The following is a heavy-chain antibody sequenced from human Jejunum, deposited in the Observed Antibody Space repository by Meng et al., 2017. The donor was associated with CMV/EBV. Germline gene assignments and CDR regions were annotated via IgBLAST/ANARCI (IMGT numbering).Heavy chain of an antibody. V-gene: IGHV4-59*01. Sequence: QVQLQESGPGLVKPSETLSLTCTVSGGSISDYYWSWIRQPPGKGLEWIGYIYHSGTTNYNPSLKSRVTISVDTSKNQFSLKLSSLTAADTAVYYCATPRRGSVGGYSDHWGQGALVTVSS. CDR2: IYHSGTT. CDR3: ATPRRGSVGGYSDH. CDR1: GGSISDYY. J-gene: IGHJ4*02. D-gene: IGHD4-23*01.